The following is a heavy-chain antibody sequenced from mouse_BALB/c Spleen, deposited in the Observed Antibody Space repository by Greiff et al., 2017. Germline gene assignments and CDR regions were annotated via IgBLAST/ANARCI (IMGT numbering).Heavy chain of an antibody. CDR2: INPGSGGT. J-gene: IGHJ4*01. V-gene: IGHV1-54*01. Sequence: VQLQQPGAELVRPGTSVKVSCKASGYAFTNYLIEWVKQRPGQGLEWIGVINPGSGGTNYNEKFKGKATLTADKSSSTAYMQLSSLTSDDSAVYFCARKRDYYGSSYDYYAMDYWGQGTSVTVSS. CDR3: ARKRDYYGSSYDYYAMDY. D-gene: IGHD1-1*01. CDR1: GYAFTNYL.